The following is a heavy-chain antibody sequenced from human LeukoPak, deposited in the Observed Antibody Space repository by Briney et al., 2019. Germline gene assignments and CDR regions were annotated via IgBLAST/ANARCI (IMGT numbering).Heavy chain of an antibody. J-gene: IGHJ4*02. CDR2: ISVYNGHT. D-gene: IGHD3-22*01. CDR1: GYTFTSYA. Sequence: ASVKVSCKASGYTFTSYAITWVRQAPGRGLEWMGWISVYNGHTNYAQKLQARVTMTTDTSTSTAYMELRSLRSDDTAVYYCARESDYYDSSDYYDYWGQGTLVTVSS. CDR3: ARESDYYDSSDYYDY. V-gene: IGHV1-18*01.